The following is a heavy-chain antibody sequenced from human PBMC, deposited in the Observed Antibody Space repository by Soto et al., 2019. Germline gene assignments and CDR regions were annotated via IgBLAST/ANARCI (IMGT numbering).Heavy chain of an antibody. CDR3: ARDLAMRVVGRGGYYYGMDV. CDR1: GYTFTGYY. CDR2: INPNSGGT. V-gene: IGHV1-2*04. J-gene: IGHJ6*02. Sequence: VASVKVSCKASGYTFTGYYMHWVRQAPGQGLEWLGWINPNSGGTNYAQKFQGWVTMTRDTSISTAYMELSRLRSDDTAVYYCARDLAMRVVGRGGYYYGMDVWGQGTTVTVSS. D-gene: IGHD3-22*01.